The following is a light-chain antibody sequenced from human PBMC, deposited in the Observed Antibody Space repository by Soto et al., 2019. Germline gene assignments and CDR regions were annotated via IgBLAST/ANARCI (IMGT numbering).Light chain of an antibody. CDR1: QSIRTW. CDR3: QQYSTYLWT. J-gene: IGKJ1*01. V-gene: IGKV1-5*03. Sequence: DIQMTQSPSTLSASVGDRVTMTCRASQSIRTWLAWYQQKPGKAARLLMYQASSLKSGVPSRFSGSGSETDFTLTITSLQPDDTAPYVCQQYSTYLWTFGQGTKVDVK. CDR2: QAS.